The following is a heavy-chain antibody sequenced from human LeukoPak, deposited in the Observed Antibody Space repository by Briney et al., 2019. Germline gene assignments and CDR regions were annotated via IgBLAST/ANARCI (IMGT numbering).Heavy chain of an antibody. CDR3: ARDPRYYDSSVVDY. Sequence: PGRSLRLSCAASGFTFSSYGMHWVRQAPGKGLEWVAVIWYDGSNKYYADSVKGRFTISRDNSKNTLYLQMNSLRAEDTAVYYCARDPRYYDSSVVDYWGQGTLVTVSS. CDR1: GFTFSSYG. J-gene: IGHJ4*02. D-gene: IGHD3-22*01. CDR2: IWYDGSNK. V-gene: IGHV3-33*01.